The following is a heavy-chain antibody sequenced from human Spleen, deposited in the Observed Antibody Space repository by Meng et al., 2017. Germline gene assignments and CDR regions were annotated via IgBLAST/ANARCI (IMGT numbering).Heavy chain of an antibody. CDR3: ARDPYRSYGQGVNFDY. CDR1: GFTFSSYA. D-gene: IGHD5-18*01. J-gene: IGHJ4*02. CDR2: ISYDGSNK. V-gene: IGHV3-30*01. Sequence: GGSLRLSCAASGFTFSSYAMHWVRQAPGKGLEWVAVISYDGSNKYYADSVKGRFTISRDNSKNTLYLQMNSLRAEDTAVYYCARDPYRSYGQGVNFDYWGQGTLVTVSS.